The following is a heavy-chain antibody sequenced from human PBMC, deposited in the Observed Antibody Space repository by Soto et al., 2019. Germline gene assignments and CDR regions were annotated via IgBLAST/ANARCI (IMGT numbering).Heavy chain of an antibody. D-gene: IGHD2-8*01. V-gene: IGHV3-13*01. Sequence: PGGSLRLSCAASGFTFSSYDMHWVRQATGKGLEWVSAIGTAGGTYYPGSVKGRFTISRENAKNSLYLQMNSLRAGDTAVYYCARGGVPIPRSGFDYWGQGTLVTVSS. J-gene: IGHJ4*02. CDR1: GFTFSSYD. CDR3: ARGGVPIPRSGFDY. CDR2: IGTAGGT.